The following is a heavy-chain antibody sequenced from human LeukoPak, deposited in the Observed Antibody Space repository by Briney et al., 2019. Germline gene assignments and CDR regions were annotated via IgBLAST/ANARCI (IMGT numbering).Heavy chain of an antibody. V-gene: IGHV4-38-2*02. D-gene: IGHD1-26*01. CDR3: AREVGAQYYFDY. J-gene: IGHJ4*02. CDR2: IYHSGST. CDR1: GYSISSGYY. Sequence: PSETLSLTCAVSGYSISSGYYWGWIRQPPGKGLEWIGSIYHSGSTYYNPSLKSRVTISVDTSKNQFSLKLSSVTAADTAVYYCAREVGAQYYFDYWGQGTLVTVSS.